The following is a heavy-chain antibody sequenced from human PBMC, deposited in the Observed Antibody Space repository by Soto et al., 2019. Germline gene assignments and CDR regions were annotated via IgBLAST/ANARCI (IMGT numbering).Heavy chain of an antibody. CDR1: GFTFSSYG. CDR2: IWYDGSNK. J-gene: IGHJ5*02. D-gene: IGHD3-22*01. V-gene: IGHV3-33*01. CDR3: ARDWIRYDSSGYYLNWFDP. Sequence: SLRLSCAASGFTFSSYGMHWVRQAPGKGLEWVAVIWYDGSNKYYADSVKGRFTISRDNSKNTLYLQMNSLRAEDTAVYYCARDWIRYDSSGYYLNWFDPWGQGTLVTVSS.